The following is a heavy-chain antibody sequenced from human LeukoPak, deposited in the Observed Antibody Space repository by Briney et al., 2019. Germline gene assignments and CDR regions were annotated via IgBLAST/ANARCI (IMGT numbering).Heavy chain of an antibody. J-gene: IGHJ4*02. Sequence: GGSLRLSCAASGFTFSSYAMSWVRQAPGKGLEWVSSFSSNTISTYYADSVKGRFTISRDNSKNTLYLQMNSLRAEDTAVYYCAKFSGNDYGRPIDYWGQGTLVTVSS. D-gene: IGHD4-17*01. CDR1: GFTFSSYA. V-gene: IGHV3-23*01. CDR3: AKFSGNDYGRPIDY. CDR2: FSSNTIST.